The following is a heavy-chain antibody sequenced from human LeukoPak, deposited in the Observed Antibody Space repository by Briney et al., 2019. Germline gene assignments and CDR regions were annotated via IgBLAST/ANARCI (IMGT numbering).Heavy chain of an antibody. V-gene: IGHV4-30-4*01. CDR3: ARATGDRGTTTTPRSYYGMDV. CDR1: NDSISSGDYY. Sequence: SETLSLTCTVSNDSISSGDYYWNWIRQPPGKGLEWIGYIYHSGSTYYNPSLKSRVTISVDRSKNQFSLKLSSVTAADTAVYYCARATGDRGTTTTPRSYYGMDVWGQGTTVTVSS. D-gene: IGHD1-14*01. CDR2: IYHSGST. J-gene: IGHJ6*02.